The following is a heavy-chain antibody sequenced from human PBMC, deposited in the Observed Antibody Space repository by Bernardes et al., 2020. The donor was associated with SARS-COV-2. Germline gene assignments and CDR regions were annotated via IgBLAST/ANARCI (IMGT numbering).Heavy chain of an antibody. CDR2: INQDGSEK. Sequence: GGSLRLCCAASGFTFSSKWMSWVRQAPGKGLEWVANINQDGSEKYYVDSVKGRFTISRDNTKNSVFLQMNSLRAEDTAVYYCTNLDYWGQGTLVTVSS. J-gene: IGHJ4*02. CDR1: GFTFSSKW. CDR3: TNLDY. V-gene: IGHV3-7*01.